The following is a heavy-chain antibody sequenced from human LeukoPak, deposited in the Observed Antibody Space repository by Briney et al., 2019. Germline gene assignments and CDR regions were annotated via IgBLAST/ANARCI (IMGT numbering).Heavy chain of an antibody. CDR2: INPNSGGT. J-gene: IGHJ4*02. D-gene: IGHD2-2*01. Sequence: ASVKVSCKASGYTFTGYYMHWVRQAPGQGLEWVGWINPNSGGTNYAQKFQGRVTMTRDTSISTAYMELSRLRSDDTAVYYCARDPSSSLEYCSSTSYSYYFDYWGQGTLVTVSS. V-gene: IGHV1-2*02. CDR1: GYTFTGYY. CDR3: ARDPSSSLEYCSSTSYSYYFDY.